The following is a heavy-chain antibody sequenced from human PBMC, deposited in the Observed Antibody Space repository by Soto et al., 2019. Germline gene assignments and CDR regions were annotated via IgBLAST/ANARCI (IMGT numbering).Heavy chain of an antibody. J-gene: IGHJ6*02. Sequence: EVQLVESGGGLVQPGRSLRLSCAASGFTFDDYAMHWVRQAPGKGLEWVSGISWNSGSIGYADSVKGRFTISRDNAKKSLYLQMNSLRAEDTALYYCAKDRTTNYYYGMDVWGQGTTVTVSS. D-gene: IGHD1-7*01. CDR3: AKDRTTNYYYGMDV. CDR1: GFTFDDYA. CDR2: ISWNSGSI. V-gene: IGHV3-9*01.